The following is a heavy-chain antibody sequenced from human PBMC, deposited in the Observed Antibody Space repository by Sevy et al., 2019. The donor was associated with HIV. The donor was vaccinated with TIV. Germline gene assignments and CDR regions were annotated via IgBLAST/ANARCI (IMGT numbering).Heavy chain of an antibody. CDR2: ISSSSSYI. Sequence: GGSLRLSCAASGFTFSSYSMNWVRQAPGKGLEWVSSISSSSSYIYYADSVKGRFTISRDNAKNSLYLQMNSLRAEDTAVYYCARDLDDIVVVVAAAGDAFDIWGQGTMVTVSS. CDR3: ARDLDDIVVVVAAAGDAFDI. V-gene: IGHV3-21*01. CDR1: GFTFSSYS. D-gene: IGHD2-15*01. J-gene: IGHJ3*02.